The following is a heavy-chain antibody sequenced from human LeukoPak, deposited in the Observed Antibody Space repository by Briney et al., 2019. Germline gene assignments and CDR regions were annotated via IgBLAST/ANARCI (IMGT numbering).Heavy chain of an antibody. CDR1: GYTFTSYD. CDR3: AREFRVVAPTQGDDY. D-gene: IGHD2-21*01. CDR2: MDPNSGST. J-gene: IGHJ4*02. Sequence: ASVKVSCKASGYTFTSYDINWVRQATGQGLEWMGWMDPNSGSTGYAQKFQGRVTMTRDTSISTAYMELSSLRSEDTAVYYCAREFRVVAPTQGDDYWGQGTLVTVSS. V-gene: IGHV1-8*01.